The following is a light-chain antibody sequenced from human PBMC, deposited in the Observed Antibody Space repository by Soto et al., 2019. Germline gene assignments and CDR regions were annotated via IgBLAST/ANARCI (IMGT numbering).Light chain of an antibody. V-gene: IGKV3-15*01. CDR1: QSIGSN. CDR3: QQYNEWPPWT. J-gene: IGKJ1*01. Sequence: EVVMTQSPATLSLSPGERASLSCRASQSIGSNLAWYQQKPGQAPRLLIYGASTRATGIAARFSGSGSATEFTLTISSLQPEDFAVYYCQQYNEWPPWTFGQGTKVEMK. CDR2: GAS.